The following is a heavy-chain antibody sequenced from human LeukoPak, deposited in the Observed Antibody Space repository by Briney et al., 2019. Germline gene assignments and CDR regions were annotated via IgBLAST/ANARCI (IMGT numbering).Heavy chain of an antibody. CDR1: GYTLTELS. CDR2: INPNSGGT. D-gene: IGHD6-13*01. Sequence: ASVKVSCKVSGYTLTELSMHWVRQAPGQGLEWMGWINPNSGGTNYAQKFQGWVTMTRDTSISTAYMELSRLRSDDTAVYYCARGVSYSSSWYSGTHNWFDPWGQGTLVTVSS. J-gene: IGHJ5*02. CDR3: ARGVSYSSSWYSGTHNWFDP. V-gene: IGHV1-2*04.